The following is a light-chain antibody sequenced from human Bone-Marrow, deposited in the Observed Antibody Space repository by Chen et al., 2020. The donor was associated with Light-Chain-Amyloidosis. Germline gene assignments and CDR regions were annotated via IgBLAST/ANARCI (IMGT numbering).Light chain of an antibody. CDR1: SSNIGNNY. CDR3: SSWDDSLSGRV. CDR2: RSN. Sequence: QSVLTQPPSSDGTPGPRVTISGSGSSSNIGNNYVYWYQHLPGTAPKLLIYRSNQRPAGVPDRFSGSQSDTSASLVISGLRSEDEADYYCSSWDDSLSGRVFGGGTKLTVL. J-gene: IGLJ3*02. V-gene: IGLV1-47*01.